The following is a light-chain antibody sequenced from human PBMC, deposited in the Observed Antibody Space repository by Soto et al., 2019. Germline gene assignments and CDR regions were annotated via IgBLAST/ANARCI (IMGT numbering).Light chain of an antibody. Sequence: HSALTQPASVSGSPGQLITISCTGTSSDVGGYNYVSWYQQHPGKAPKLMIYDVSNRPSGVSNRFSGSKSGNTASLTISGLQAEDEADYYCSSYTSSSTLLYVFGTGTKVTVL. V-gene: IGLV2-14*01. CDR1: SSDVGGYNY. CDR2: DVS. CDR3: SSYTSSSTLLYV. J-gene: IGLJ1*01.